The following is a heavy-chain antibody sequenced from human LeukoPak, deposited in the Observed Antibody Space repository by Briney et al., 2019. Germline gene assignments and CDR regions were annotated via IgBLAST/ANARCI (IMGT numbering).Heavy chain of an antibody. J-gene: IGHJ4*02. CDR2: IYTSGST. D-gene: IGHD3-10*01. V-gene: IGHV4-61*02. CDR1: GGSISSGSYY. Sequence: SQTLSLTCTVSGGSISSGSYYWSWIRQPAGKVLEWIGRIYTSGSTNYNPSLKSRVTISVDTSKNQFSLKLSSVTATDTAVYYCAKGSDPFRWFGEFNIKLPRPIRDYYFDSWGQGTLVTVSS. CDR3: AKGSDPFRWFGEFNIKLPRPIRDYYFDS.